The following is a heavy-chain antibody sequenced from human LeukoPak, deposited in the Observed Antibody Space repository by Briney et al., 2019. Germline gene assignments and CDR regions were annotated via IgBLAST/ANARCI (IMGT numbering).Heavy chain of an antibody. V-gene: IGHV1-18*01. CDR2: ISAYNGNT. Sequence: ASVKVSCKASGYTFTSYGISWVRQAPGQGLEWMGWISAYNGNTNYAQKLQGRVTITADKSTSTAYMELSSLRSEDTAVYYCARDRFSGSYYVDTSGPDYWGQGTLVTVSS. CDR1: GYTFTSYG. J-gene: IGHJ4*02. D-gene: IGHD1-26*01. CDR3: ARDRFSGSYYVDTSGPDY.